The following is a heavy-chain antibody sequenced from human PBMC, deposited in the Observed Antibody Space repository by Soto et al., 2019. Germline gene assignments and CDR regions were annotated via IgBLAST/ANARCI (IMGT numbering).Heavy chain of an antibody. Sequence: PSETLSLTCTVSGGSISSGGYYWSWIRQHPGKGLEWIGYIYYSGSTDYNPSLKSRVTISLDTSKNQLSLKLSSVTAADTAVYYCARGRKGFSSSCYVDWGQGTLVTVSS. CDR1: GGSISSGGYY. D-gene: IGHD6-13*01. CDR3: ARGRKGFSSSCYVD. J-gene: IGHJ4*02. V-gene: IGHV4-31*03. CDR2: IYYSGST.